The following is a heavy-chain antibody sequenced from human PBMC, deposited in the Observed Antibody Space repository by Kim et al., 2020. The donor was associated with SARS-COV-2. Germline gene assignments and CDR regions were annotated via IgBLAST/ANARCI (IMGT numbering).Heavy chain of an antibody. V-gene: IGHV4-34*01. D-gene: IGHD3-10*01. CDR3: ALYYYGSGSYYNVGGFDY. Sequence: KSRVTISVDTSKNQFSLKLSSVTAADTAVYYCALYYYGSGSYYNVGGFDYWGQGTLVTVSS. J-gene: IGHJ4*02.